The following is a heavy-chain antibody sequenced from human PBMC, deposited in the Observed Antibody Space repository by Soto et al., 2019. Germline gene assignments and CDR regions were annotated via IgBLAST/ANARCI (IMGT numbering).Heavy chain of an antibody. J-gene: IGHJ4*02. V-gene: IGHV3-23*01. CDR1: GFTFSSYA. D-gene: IGHD3-10*01. Sequence: PGGSLRLSCAASGFTFSSYAMSWVRQAPGKGLEWVSAISGSGGSTYYADSVKGRFTISRDNSKNTLYLQMNSLRAEDMAVYYCAKEGLITMVRGVANPRFDYWGQGTLVTVSS. CDR2: ISGSGGST. CDR3: AKEGLITMVRGVANPRFDY.